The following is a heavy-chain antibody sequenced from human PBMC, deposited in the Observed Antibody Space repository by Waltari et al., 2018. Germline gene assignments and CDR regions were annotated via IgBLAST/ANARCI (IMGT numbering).Heavy chain of an antibody. V-gene: IGHV3-30*01. Sequence: QVQLVESGGGVVQPGESLRVSCVISGLTFSTYAMHWVRQAPGKGPGWVATISYDGSQKYDAGSVKGRFTISRDNSKDTVSLQMNSLRSEDTAVYYCLSSAAGSRLADAFNIWGQGTLVTVSS. CDR1: GLTFSTYA. CDR3: LSSAAGSRLADAFNI. D-gene: IGHD3-10*01. J-gene: IGHJ3*02. CDR2: ISYDGSQK.